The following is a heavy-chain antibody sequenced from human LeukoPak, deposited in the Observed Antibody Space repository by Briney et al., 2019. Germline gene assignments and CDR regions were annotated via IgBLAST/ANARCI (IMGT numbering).Heavy chain of an antibody. CDR3: ARGVVVPSTIGLLDV. J-gene: IGHJ6*02. V-gene: IGHV4-34*01. Sequence: SETLSLTCAVYGGSFSGYYWRWIRQPPGKGLEWIGEVNHSGSTNYNPSLKSRLSISLDTPKNQVSLRLSSVTAADTAVYFCARGVVVPSTIGLLDVWGQGTTVTVSS. CDR1: GGSFSGYY. D-gene: IGHD2-2*01. CDR2: VNHSGST.